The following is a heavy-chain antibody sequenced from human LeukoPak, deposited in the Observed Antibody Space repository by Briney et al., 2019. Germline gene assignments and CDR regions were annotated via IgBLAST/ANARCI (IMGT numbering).Heavy chain of an antibody. CDR1: GGTFSSYA. CDR2: IIPILDMT. J-gene: IGHJ4*02. D-gene: IGHD2-15*01. CDR3: ARDNPPYCNGGTCYSH. Sequence: SVKVSCKASGGTFSSYALSWVRQAPGQGLEWMGRIIPILDMTTYSQKFQDRVTITAYESTGTAYMELSGLRSEETAIYYCARDNPPYCNGGTCYSHWGQGTLVSVS. V-gene: IGHV1-69*04.